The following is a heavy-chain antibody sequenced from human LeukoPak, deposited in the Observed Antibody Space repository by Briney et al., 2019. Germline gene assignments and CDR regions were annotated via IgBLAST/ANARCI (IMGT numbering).Heavy chain of an antibody. Sequence: SETLSLTCTVSGGSISSSSYYWGWIRQPPGKGLEWIGSIYYSGSTYYNPSLKSRVTISVDTSKNQFSLKLSSVTAADTAVYYCARVVGHYYMDVWGKGTTVTVSS. CDR2: IYYSGST. V-gene: IGHV4-39*07. J-gene: IGHJ6*03. D-gene: IGHD4-11*01. CDR1: GGSISSSSYY. CDR3: ARVVGHYYMDV.